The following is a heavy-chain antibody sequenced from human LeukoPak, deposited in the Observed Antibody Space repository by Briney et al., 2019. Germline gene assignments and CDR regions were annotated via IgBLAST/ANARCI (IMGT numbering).Heavy chain of an antibody. Sequence: GGSLRLSCAASGFTFSSYTMNWVRQAPGKGLQWVSSISSSSSYIYYADSVKGRFTISRDNAKNSLYLQMNSLRAEDTAVYYCATEQPHPNVRYCSGGSCHFDYWGQGTLVTVSS. V-gene: IGHV3-21*01. CDR1: GFTFSSYT. CDR3: ATEQPHPNVRYCSGGSCHFDY. D-gene: IGHD2-15*01. CDR2: ISSSSSYI. J-gene: IGHJ4*02.